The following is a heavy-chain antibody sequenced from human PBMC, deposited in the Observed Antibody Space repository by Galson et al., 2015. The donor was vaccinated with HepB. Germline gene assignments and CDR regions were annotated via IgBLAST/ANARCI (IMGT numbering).Heavy chain of an antibody. CDR2: IRGSSDTI. CDR3: TRDPPGAGDFDY. V-gene: IGHV3-48*01. J-gene: IGHJ4*02. CDR1: GFTFSSYS. D-gene: IGHD6-19*01. Sequence: SLRLSCAASGFTFSSYSMNWVRQAPGKGLEWVSFIRGSSDTIYYADPVKGRFTVSRDNAKYSLYLQMNSLRAEDTAVYYCTRDPPGAGDFDYWGQGTLVTVSS.